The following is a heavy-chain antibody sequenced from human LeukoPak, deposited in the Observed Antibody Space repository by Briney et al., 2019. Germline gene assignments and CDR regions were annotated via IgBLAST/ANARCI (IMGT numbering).Heavy chain of an antibody. CDR1: GYTFTSYD. Sequence: GASVKVSCKASGYTFTSYDINWVRQATGQGLEWMGWMNPNSGNTGYAQKFQGRVTMTRNTYISTAYMELSSLRSEDTAVYYCARGITIFGVAYGMDVWGQGTTVTVSS. V-gene: IGHV1-8*01. D-gene: IGHD3-3*01. CDR2: MNPNSGNT. J-gene: IGHJ6*02. CDR3: ARGITIFGVAYGMDV.